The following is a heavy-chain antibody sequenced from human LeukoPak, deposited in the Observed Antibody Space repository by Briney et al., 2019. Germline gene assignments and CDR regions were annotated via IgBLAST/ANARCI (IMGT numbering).Heavy chain of an antibody. CDR3: ARSGHCSGGSCYTSAYNYYGLDV. CDR2: INHSGST. CDR1: GGSFSGYY. Sequence: SETVSLTCAVYGGSFSGYYWSWIRQPPGKGLEWIGEINHSGSTNYNPSLESRVTISVDTSKNQISLKLSSVTAADTAVYYCARSGHCSGGSCYTSAYNYYGLDVWGQGTTVTVSS. V-gene: IGHV4-34*01. J-gene: IGHJ6*02. D-gene: IGHD2-15*01.